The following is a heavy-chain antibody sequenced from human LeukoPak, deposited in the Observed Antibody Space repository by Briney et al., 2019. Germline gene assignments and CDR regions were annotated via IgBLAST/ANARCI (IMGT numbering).Heavy chain of an antibody. D-gene: IGHD6-19*01. Sequence: TGGSLRLSCAASGFTFSSYAMSWVRQAPGKGLEWVSAISGSGGSTYYADSVKGRFTISRDNSKNTLYLQMNSLRAEDTAVYYCAKQSPSIAVAGDPFFDYWGQGTLVTVSS. CDR3: AKQSPSIAVAGDPFFDY. CDR2: ISGSGGST. J-gene: IGHJ4*02. CDR1: GFTFSSYA. V-gene: IGHV3-23*01.